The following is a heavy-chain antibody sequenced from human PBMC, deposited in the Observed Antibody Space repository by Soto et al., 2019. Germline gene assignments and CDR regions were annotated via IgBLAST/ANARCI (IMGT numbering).Heavy chain of an antibody. CDR1: GFTFNSSA. V-gene: IGHV1-58*02. J-gene: IGHJ6*02. Sequence: QMQLVQSGPEVKKPGTSVKVSCKASGFTFNSSAMQWVRQARGQRLEWIGWIVVGSGNTNYAKKFQERGTSTREMSTSTAYMELSSLRSEETAVYYCAAVGYGYVYYYYYGMDVWGQGTTVTVSS. CDR2: IVVGSGNT. D-gene: IGHD5-18*01. CDR3: AAVGYGYVYYYYYGMDV.